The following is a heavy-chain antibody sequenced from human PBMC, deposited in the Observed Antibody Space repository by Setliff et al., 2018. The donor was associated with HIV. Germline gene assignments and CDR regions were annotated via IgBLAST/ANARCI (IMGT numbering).Heavy chain of an antibody. CDR2: IIPIFGAA. Sequence: ASVKVSCKASGGTLSSYAISWVRQAPGQGLEWMGGIIPIFGAANYAQKFQGRVTITTDASTSTAYMELRSLRSDDTAVYYCARDVGRDGYCFDHWGQGTLVTVSS. D-gene: IGHD5-12*01. J-gene: IGHJ4*02. CDR3: ARDVGRDGYCFDH. V-gene: IGHV1-69*05. CDR1: GGTLSSYA.